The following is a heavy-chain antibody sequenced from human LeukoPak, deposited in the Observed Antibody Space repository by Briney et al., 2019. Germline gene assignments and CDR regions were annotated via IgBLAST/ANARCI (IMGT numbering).Heavy chain of an antibody. D-gene: IGHD2-2*01. Sequence: GGSLRLSCAASGFTFSSYEMNWVRQAPGKGLEWVSYISSSGSTIYYADSVKGRFTISRDNSKNTLYLQMNSLRAEDTAVYYCAKDLAGIVVVPAAPDYWGQGTLVTVSS. CDR1: GFTFSSYE. V-gene: IGHV3-48*03. CDR3: AKDLAGIVVVPAAPDY. J-gene: IGHJ4*02. CDR2: ISSSGSTI.